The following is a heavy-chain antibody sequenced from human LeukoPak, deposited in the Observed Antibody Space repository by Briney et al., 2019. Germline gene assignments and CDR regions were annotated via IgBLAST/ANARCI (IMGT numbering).Heavy chain of an antibody. D-gene: IGHD1-26*01. CDR1: GFTFSDYY. CDR3: ARERYSTKYFDY. Sequence: GGSLRLSCAASGFTFSDYYMSWIRQAPGKGLEWVANLGQDGSERNYVDSVKGRFTVSRDNAENSLYLQMNSLRDEDTAVYYCARERYSTKYFDYWGQGTLVTVSS. V-gene: IGHV3-7*01. CDR2: LGQDGSER. J-gene: IGHJ4*02.